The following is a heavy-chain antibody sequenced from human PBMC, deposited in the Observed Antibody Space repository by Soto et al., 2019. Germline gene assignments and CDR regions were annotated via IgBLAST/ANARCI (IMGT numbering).Heavy chain of an antibody. Sequence: VQLQESGPGLVKPSETLSLTCTVSGGSISSYYWSWIRQPPGKGLEWIGYIYYSGSTNYNPSLKSRVTISVDTSKNQFSLKLSSVSAADTAVYYCARDRGRPYMDVWGKGTTVTVSS. D-gene: IGHD3-10*01. CDR1: GGSISSYY. V-gene: IGHV4-59*01. CDR2: IYYSGST. CDR3: ARDRGRPYMDV. J-gene: IGHJ6*03.